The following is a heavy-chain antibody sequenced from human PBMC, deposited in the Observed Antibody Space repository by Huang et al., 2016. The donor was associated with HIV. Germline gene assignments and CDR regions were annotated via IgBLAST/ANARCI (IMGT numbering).Heavy chain of an antibody. D-gene: IGHD3-10*01. CDR3: AGDATKNPRGWFDP. J-gene: IGHJ5*02. V-gene: IGHV4-34*02. CDR2: INHLGSP. CDR1: GGSLSGYY. Sequence: QVHLQQWGAGLLKSAETLSLTCAVYGGSLSGYYWSWLRQTPGKGLEWIGEINHLGSPNYNPSLKSRVAISMDGSKKQFSLKLRSISDADAAVYFCAGDATKNPRGWFDPWGQGTLVTVSS.